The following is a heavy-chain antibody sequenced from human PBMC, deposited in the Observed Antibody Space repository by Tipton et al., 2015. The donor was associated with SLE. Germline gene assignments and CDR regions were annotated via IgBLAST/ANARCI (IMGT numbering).Heavy chain of an antibody. CDR3: VRQLTTETTFVLDVFDI. CDR1: GDSISSGFY. V-gene: IGHV4-38-2*02. Sequence: TLSLTCTVSGDSISSGFYWGWIRQSPGKGLEWIGTVYHTGDTYYNPSLNGRVTMSLDKSKTGFSLKVTSVTAADTAVYYCVRQLTTETTFVLDVFDIWGQGTMVTVSS. J-gene: IGHJ3*02. D-gene: IGHD4-17*01. CDR2: VYHTGDT.